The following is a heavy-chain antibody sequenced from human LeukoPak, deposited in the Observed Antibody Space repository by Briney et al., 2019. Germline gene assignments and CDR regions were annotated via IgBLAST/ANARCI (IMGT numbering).Heavy chain of an antibody. V-gene: IGHV1-69*13. CDR2: IIPIFGTA. D-gene: IGHD3-22*01. J-gene: IGHJ5*02. CDR1: GGTFSSYA. Sequence: ASVKVSCKASGGTFSSYAISWVRQAPGQGLEWMGRIIPIFGTANYAQKFQGRVTITADESTSTAYMELSSLRSDDTAVYYCATEDYYDSGSNDHWGQGTLVTVSS. CDR3: ATEDYYDSGSNDH.